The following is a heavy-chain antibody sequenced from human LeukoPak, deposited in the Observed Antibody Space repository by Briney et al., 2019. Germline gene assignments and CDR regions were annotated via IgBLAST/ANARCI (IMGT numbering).Heavy chain of an antibody. V-gene: IGHV3-30*04. CDR1: GFTFSSYA. CDR3: ARDEASSSWPYYYYYYGMDA. J-gene: IGHJ6*02. Sequence: QPGGSLRLSCAASGFTFSSYAMHWVRQAPGKGLEWVAVISYDGSNKYYADSVKGRFTISRDNSKNTLYLQMNSLRAEDTAVYYCARDEASSSWPYYYYYYGMDAWGQGTTVTVSS. D-gene: IGHD6-13*01. CDR2: ISYDGSNK.